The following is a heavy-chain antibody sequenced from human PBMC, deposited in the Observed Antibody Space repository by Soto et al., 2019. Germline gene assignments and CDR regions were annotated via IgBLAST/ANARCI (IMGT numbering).Heavy chain of an antibody. Sequence: QVQLVQSGAEVKRPGSSVKVSCKASGDTFNFYSINWVRQAPGLGLEWMGRVNPILSMSNYAQRFQGRVTMTADKSTSTANMELSGLRPADPAVYYYATRYGSGYRTVDCWGQGALVTVSS. CDR1: GDTFNFYS. CDR2: VNPILSMS. D-gene: IGHD2-8*02. V-gene: IGHV1-69*04. J-gene: IGHJ4*02. CDR3: ATRYGSGYRTVDC.